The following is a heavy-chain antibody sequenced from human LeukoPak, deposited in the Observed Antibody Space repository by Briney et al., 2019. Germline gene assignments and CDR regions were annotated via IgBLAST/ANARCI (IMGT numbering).Heavy chain of an antibody. D-gene: IGHD3-22*01. Sequence: PGGSLRLSCAASGFTFSSYSMTWVRQAPGKGLEWVSSISSSSSYIYYADSVKGRFTISRDNAKNSLYLQMNSLRAEDTAVYYCARTYYYDSSGYSDPPFPDNWFDPWGQGTLVTVSS. V-gene: IGHV3-21*01. CDR3: ARTYYYDSSGYSDPPFPDNWFDP. CDR2: ISSSSSYI. J-gene: IGHJ5*02. CDR1: GFTFSSYS.